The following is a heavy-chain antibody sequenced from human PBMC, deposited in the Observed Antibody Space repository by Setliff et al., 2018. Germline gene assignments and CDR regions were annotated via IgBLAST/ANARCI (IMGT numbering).Heavy chain of an antibody. CDR1: GYSFINYG. J-gene: IGHJ5*02. D-gene: IGHD2-2*01. Sequence: ASVKVSCKASGYSFINYGITWVRQAPGQGLEWMGWISPYKSDTNYAQKFQGRVSMTTDTSTSTAYMELRNLRSDDTALYYCARAPLMVVVPPDAHRFDPWGQGTLVTVPS. CDR2: ISPYKSDT. V-gene: IGHV1-18*01. CDR3: ARAPLMVVVPPDAHRFDP.